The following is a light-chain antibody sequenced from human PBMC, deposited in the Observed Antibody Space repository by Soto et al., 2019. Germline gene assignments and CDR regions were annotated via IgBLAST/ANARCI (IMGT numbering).Light chain of an antibody. V-gene: IGKV3-20*01. CDR3: QQYGSSPWT. J-gene: IGKJ1*01. Sequence: EIVLTQSPGTLSLSPGERATLSCRASQSVSSTYFAWYQQKPGQAPRLLIYGASSRAIGIPDRFSGSGSGTDFTLTISRLEPEDFAVYYCQQYGSSPWTFGQGTKVEIK. CDR1: QSVSSTY. CDR2: GAS.